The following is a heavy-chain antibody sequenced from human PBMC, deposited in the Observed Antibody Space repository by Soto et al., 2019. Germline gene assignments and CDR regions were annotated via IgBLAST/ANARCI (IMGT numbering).Heavy chain of an antibody. D-gene: IGHD3-9*01. Sequence: QITLKESGPTLVRPAQTLTLTCDFSGFSLTSSHMGVAWIRQPPGNALEWLALIYWDDDKRYSPSLKNRLAISKDTSRNHMVLTITNVDPVDTATYFCAHAVVYDLFNFVLWGPGTMVTVSS. V-gene: IGHV2-5*02. CDR1: GFSLTSSHMG. CDR2: IYWDDDK. CDR3: AHAVVYDLFNFVL. J-gene: IGHJ4*02.